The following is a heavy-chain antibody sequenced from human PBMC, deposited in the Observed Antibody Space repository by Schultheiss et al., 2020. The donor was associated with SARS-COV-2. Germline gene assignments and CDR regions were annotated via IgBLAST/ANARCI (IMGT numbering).Heavy chain of an antibody. Sequence: SQTLSLTCSVSGGSLRNYYWTWIRQSPEKGMEWIGYISYSGRTNNNPSLKSRVTISVDKSKNQFSLKLSSVTAADTAVYYCARVGETTYYGNYYYGMDVWGQGTTVTVSS. D-gene: IGHD3-10*01. CDR2: ISYSGRT. V-gene: IGHV4-59*12. CDR3: ARVGETTYYGNYYYGMDV. CDR1: GGSLRNYY. J-gene: IGHJ6*02.